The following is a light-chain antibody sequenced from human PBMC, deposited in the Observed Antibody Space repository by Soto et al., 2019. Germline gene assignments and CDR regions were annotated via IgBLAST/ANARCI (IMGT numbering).Light chain of an antibody. Sequence: DIVLSQSPGTLSLSPGERATLSCRASQSVSSNFLAWYQQKPGQAPRLLIYGASSRATGIPDRFSGSGSGTEFTLTISSLQSEDFGVYYCQQYNKWWTFGQGTKVDI. CDR1: QSVSSNF. J-gene: IGKJ1*01. CDR3: QQYNKWWT. CDR2: GAS. V-gene: IGKV3-20*01.